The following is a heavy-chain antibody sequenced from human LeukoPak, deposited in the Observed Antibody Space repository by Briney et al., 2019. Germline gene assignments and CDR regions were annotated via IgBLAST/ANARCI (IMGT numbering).Heavy chain of an antibody. J-gene: IGHJ5*02. Sequence: PSETLSLTCSVSGGSISSHYWSWIRQPPGKGLEWIGYIYYSGSTKYNPSLKSRVTISVDTSKNQFSLTLGSVTAADTAVYYCARGGTTVTPGLLWFDPWGQGTLVTVSS. CDR3: ARGGTTVTPGLLWFDP. CDR2: IYYSGST. V-gene: IGHV4-59*11. D-gene: IGHD4-17*01. CDR1: GGSISSHY.